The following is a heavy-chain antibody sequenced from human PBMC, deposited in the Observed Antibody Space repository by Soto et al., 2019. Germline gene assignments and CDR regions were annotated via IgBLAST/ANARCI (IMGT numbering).Heavy chain of an antibody. CDR1: GGSISDGYY. CDR2: ISDSGST. V-gene: IGHV4-31*03. J-gene: IGHJ5*02. Sequence: QVQLQESGPGLVKPSQTLSLTCTVSGGSISDGYYWSWIRQHPGKGLEWIGSISDSGSTSYNPSLKSRLTISVETSKNQFSLNLSSVTAADTAVYYCARRDRSGYSYWLDTWGQGTLVTVSS. D-gene: IGHD3-22*01. CDR3: ARRDRSGYSYWLDT.